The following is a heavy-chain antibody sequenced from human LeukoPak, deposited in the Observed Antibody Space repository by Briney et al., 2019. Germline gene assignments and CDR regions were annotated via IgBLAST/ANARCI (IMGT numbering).Heavy chain of an antibody. J-gene: IGHJ6*03. CDR2: MYSSEST. CDR1: GGSISITSYY. Sequence: PSETLSLTCTVSGGSISITSYYWGWIRQPPGKGLEWIGSMYSSESTYYNPSLKSRVTISVDTSKNQFSLKLSSVTAADTAVYYCARQYCNSTNCRDYYYYYYMDVWGKGTTVTVSS. D-gene: IGHD2-2*01. CDR3: ARQYCNSTNCRDYYYYYYMDV. V-gene: IGHV4-39*07.